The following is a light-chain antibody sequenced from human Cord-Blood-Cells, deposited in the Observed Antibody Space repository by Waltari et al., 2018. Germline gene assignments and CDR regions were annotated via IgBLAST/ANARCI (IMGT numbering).Light chain of an antibody. J-gene: IGKJ1*01. CDR2: WAS. CDR3: QQYYSTPWT. V-gene: IGKV4-1*01. Sequence: DIVMTQSLDSLDVSLGERATTNCKSSQSVLYSSNNKNYLAWYQQKPGQPPKLLIYWASTRESVVPDRFSVSGSGTDFTLTISSLQAEDVAVYYCQQYYSTPWTFGQGTKVEIK. CDR1: QSVLYSSNNKNY.